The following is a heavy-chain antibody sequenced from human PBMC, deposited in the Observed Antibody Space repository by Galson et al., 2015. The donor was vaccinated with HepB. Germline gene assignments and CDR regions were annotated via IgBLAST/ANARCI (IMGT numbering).Heavy chain of an antibody. CDR2: IYYSGST. J-gene: IGHJ5*02. CDR3: ARVPARGDYVLT. V-gene: IGHV4-59*01. D-gene: IGHD4-17*01. CDR1: GGSISSYY. Sequence: LSLTCTVSGGSISSYYWSWIRQPPGKGLEWIGYIYYSGSTNYNPSLKSRVTISADTSKNQFSLKLSSVTAADTAVYYCARVPARGDYVLTWGQGTLVTVSS.